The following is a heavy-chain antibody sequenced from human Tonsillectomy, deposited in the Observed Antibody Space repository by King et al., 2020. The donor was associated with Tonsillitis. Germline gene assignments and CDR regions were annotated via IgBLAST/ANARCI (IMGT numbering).Heavy chain of an antibody. V-gene: IGHV4-61*02. D-gene: IGHD1-26*01. CDR1: GASISSGGHY. Sequence: LQLQESGPGLVKPSQTLSLTCTVSGASISSGGHYWSWIRQSAGKEVEWLGRVYTSGSSNYNPSLNSRVTMLVYPSRNQVSLILSSVTAADTAVYYCAREISGSPSYGSAFDIWGQGTMVTVTP. J-gene: IGHJ3*02. CDR2: VYTSGSS. CDR3: AREISGSPSYGSAFDI.